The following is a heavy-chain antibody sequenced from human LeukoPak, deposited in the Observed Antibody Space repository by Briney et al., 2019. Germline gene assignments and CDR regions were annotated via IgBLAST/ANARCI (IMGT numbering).Heavy chain of an antibody. D-gene: IGHD2-21*01. V-gene: IGHV3-9*01. CDR2: ISWNSGSI. Sequence: GRSLRLSCAASGFTFDDYAMHWVRQAPGKGLEWVSGISWNSGSIGYADSVKGRFTISRDNAKNSLYLQMNSLRAEDTALYYCAKDIIPYYYYGMDVWGQGTTVTVYS. CDR3: AKDIIPYYYYGMDV. J-gene: IGHJ6*02. CDR1: GFTFDDYA.